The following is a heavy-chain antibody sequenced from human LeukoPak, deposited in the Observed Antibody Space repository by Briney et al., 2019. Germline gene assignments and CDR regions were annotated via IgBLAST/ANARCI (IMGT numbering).Heavy chain of an antibody. CDR1: GGSFSNYY. Sequence: SETLSLTCTVSGGSFSNYYWSSIREPAGKRLEWIGRIYTSGSTNYNPSVKSRVTMSVDTSNNQFSLKLTSVTAADTAVYYCARQPPQYYGMDVWGQGTTVTVSS. CDR2: IYTSGST. J-gene: IGHJ6*02. CDR3: ARQPPQYYGMDV. V-gene: IGHV4-4*07. D-gene: IGHD1-14*01.